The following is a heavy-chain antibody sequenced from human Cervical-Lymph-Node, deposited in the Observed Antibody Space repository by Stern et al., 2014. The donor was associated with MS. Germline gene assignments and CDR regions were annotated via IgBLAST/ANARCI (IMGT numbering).Heavy chain of an antibody. CDR3: ARVRRSGVVVGAMNGAFDI. Sequence: QLQLQESGPGLVKPSQTLSLTCTVSGGSISSSNYYWSWIRQHPGKGLEWIGYIYYSGSTYYNPSLKSRVTISVDTSKDQFSLRLSSVTAADTAVYYCARVRRSGVVVGAMNGAFDIWGQGTMVTVSS. J-gene: IGHJ3*02. CDR1: GGSISSSNYY. V-gene: IGHV4-31*03. CDR2: IYYSGST. D-gene: IGHD2-15*01.